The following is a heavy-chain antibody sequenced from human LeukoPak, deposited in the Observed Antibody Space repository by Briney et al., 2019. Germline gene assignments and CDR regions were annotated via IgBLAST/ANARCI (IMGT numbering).Heavy chain of an antibody. Sequence: PSETLSLTCAVYGGSFSGYYWSWIRQPPGKGLEWIGEINHSGSTNYNPSLKSRVTISVDTSKNQFSLKLSSVTAADTAVYYCARDLTTKLLFDIWGQGTMVTVSS. J-gene: IGHJ3*02. CDR3: ARDLTTKLLFDI. V-gene: IGHV4-34*01. CDR2: INHSGST. D-gene: IGHD4-11*01. CDR1: GGSFSGYY.